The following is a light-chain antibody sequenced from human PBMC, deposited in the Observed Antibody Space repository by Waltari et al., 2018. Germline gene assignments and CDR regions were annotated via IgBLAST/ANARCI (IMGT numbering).Light chain of an antibody. Sequence: QPALTQPRSVSGSPGQSVTISCTGLSSDVGDYKYVSWYHQRPGKAPNLLIYEVTKRPSGVPDRFSGSRSGNTASLTISGLQADDEADYYCCSYAGSHTYVFARGTTVTVL. CDR3: CSYAGSHTYV. V-gene: IGLV2-11*01. CDR1: SSDVGDYKY. J-gene: IGLJ1*01. CDR2: EVT.